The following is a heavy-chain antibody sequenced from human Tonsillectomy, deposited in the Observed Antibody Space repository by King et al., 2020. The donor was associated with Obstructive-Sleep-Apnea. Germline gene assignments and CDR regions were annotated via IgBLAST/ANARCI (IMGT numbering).Heavy chain of an antibody. CDR2: FHDSGST. Sequence: QLQESGPGLVKPSETLSLNCTVSGASFSSYYWSWIRQPPGKGLEWIGNFHDSGSTNYSPSLKRRVTISVDTSNNQFSLKLSSVTAADTAVYYCARDSSYCSGGSCYSADFDYWGQGTLVTVSS. CDR1: GASFSSYY. J-gene: IGHJ4*02. V-gene: IGHV4-59*01. D-gene: IGHD2-15*01. CDR3: ARDSSYCSGGSCYSADFDY.